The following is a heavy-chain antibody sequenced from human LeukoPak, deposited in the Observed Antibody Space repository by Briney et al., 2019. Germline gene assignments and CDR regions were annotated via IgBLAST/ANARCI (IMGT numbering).Heavy chain of an antibody. CDR3: ARGGLGGITAYSNYLFDY. CDR2: IYHSGST. Sequence: PSETLSLTCTVSGGSISSFYWSWIRQSPGKGLEWIGYIYHSGSTNYNPSLKSRVTISIDTSKNQFSLNLTSVTAADTAVYYCARGGLGGITAYSNYLFDYWGQGTLVTVSS. J-gene: IGHJ4*02. CDR1: GGSISSFY. D-gene: IGHD4-11*01. V-gene: IGHV4-59*08.